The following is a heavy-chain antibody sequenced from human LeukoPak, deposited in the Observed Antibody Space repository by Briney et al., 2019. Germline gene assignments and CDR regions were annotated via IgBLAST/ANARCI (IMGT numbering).Heavy chain of an antibody. V-gene: IGHV3-23*01. CDR3: AKDRDIVVAPLFDY. D-gene: IGHD2-2*01. CDR2: ISGNGGST. Sequence: GGSLRLSRAASGFTFSSYAMSWVRQAPGKGLEWVSSISGNGGSTYDADSVKGRFTISRDNSKNTLYLQTNSLRAGDTAVYYCAKDRDIVVAPLFDYWGQGTLVTVSS. CDR1: GFTFSSYA. J-gene: IGHJ4*02.